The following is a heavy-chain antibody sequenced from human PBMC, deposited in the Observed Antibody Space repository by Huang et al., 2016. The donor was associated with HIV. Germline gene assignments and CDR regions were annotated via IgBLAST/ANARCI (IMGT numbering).Heavy chain of an antibody. CDR3: ARPPTYSDDGGYYIDAFGV. Sequence: EVQLVQSGAEMKRPGESLKISCKVSGYSFTRQWIGWVRQMLGKGPEWMGIIYPGDADGKYGPTFQGQVTISADNSIGTAYLQWKSLKVSDTAMYFCARPPTYSDDGGYYIDAFGVWGRGTMVTVS. J-gene: IGHJ3*01. CDR1: GYSFTRQW. V-gene: IGHV5-51*03. CDR2: IYPGDADG. D-gene: IGHD2-21*02.